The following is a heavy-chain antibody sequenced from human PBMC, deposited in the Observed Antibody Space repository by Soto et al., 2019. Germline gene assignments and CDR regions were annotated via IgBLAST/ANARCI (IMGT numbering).Heavy chain of an antibody. CDR2: VSKDGSNT. CDR1: GFTFTFFA. D-gene: IGHD2-21*01. CDR3: VRDVWWALGRGAFDI. J-gene: IGHJ3*02. Sequence: QVQLVESGGGVVQPGRSLRLSCAASGFTFTFFAMHWVRQAPGKGLEWVAAVSKDGSNTYYTDSVKGRFTISRDNPKNTLYLQMNDLRAEDTAVYYCVRDVWWALGRGAFDIWGQGTMVSVSP. V-gene: IGHV3-30-3*01.